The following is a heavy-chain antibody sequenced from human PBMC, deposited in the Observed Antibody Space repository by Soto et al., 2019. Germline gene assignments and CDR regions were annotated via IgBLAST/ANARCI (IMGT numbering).Heavy chain of an antibody. CDR1: GFTFSNFG. V-gene: IGHV3-23*01. Sequence: EVQLLESGGGLVQPGGSLRLYCSASGFTFSNFGMAWVRQGPGRGLEWVSAIGASGATTYYADSVRGRFTISRDNSKNPLYLQTNSLRADDTAVYYCAKEGGHAQPFDYWGQGILVTVSS. CDR3: AKEGGHAQPFDY. D-gene: IGHD2-15*01. CDR2: IGASGATT. J-gene: IGHJ4*02.